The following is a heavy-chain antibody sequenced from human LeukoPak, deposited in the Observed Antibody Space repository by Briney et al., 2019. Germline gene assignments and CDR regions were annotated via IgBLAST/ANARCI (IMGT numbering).Heavy chain of an antibody. D-gene: IGHD3-3*01. CDR2: IYHSGST. CDR3: ARDGDFWSGYYSRTYYFDY. CDR1: GYSISSGYY. V-gene: IGHV4-38-2*02. J-gene: IGHJ4*02. Sequence: PSETLSLTCTVSGYSISSGYYWGWIRQPPGKGLEWIGSIYHSGSTYYNPSLKSLVTISVDTSKNQFSLKLGSGTAADTAVYYCARDGDFWSGYYSRTYYFDYWGQGTLVTVSS.